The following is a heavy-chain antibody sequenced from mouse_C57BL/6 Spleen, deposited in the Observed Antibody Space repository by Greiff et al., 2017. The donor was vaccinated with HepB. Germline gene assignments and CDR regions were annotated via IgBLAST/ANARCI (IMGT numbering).Heavy chain of an antibody. V-gene: IGHV1-42*01. D-gene: IGHD2-14*01. CDR3: AQVRNYAMDY. CDR1: GYSFTGYY. J-gene: IGHJ4*01. Sequence: EVQLVESGPELVKPGASVKISCKASGYSFTGYYMNWVKQSPEKSLEWIGEINPSTGGTTYNQKFKAKATLTVDKSSSTAYMQLKSLTSEDSAVYYCAQVRNYAMDYWGQGTSVTVSS. CDR2: INPSTGGT.